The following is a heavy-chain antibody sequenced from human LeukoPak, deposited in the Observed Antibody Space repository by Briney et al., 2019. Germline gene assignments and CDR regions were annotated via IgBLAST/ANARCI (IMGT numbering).Heavy chain of an antibody. Sequence: GGSLRLSCAASGFTFSSHRMSWVRQAPGKGLEWVANIKKDGSEKYYVDSVKGRFTISRDNAKNSLYLQMNSLRAEDTAVYYCARDSLYGDYPFGWFDPWGQGTLVTVSS. CDR1: GFTFSSHR. CDR3: ARDSLYGDYPFGWFDP. CDR2: IKKDGSEK. J-gene: IGHJ5*02. V-gene: IGHV3-7*01. D-gene: IGHD4-17*01.